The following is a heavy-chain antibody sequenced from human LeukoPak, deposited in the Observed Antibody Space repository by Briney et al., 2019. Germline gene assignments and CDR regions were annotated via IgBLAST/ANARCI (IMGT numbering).Heavy chain of an antibody. CDR2: FDPEDGET. D-gene: IGHD3-22*01. J-gene: IGHJ6*02. Sequence: ASVKVSCKVSGYTLTELSMHWVRQAPGKGFEWMGGFDPEDGETIYAQKFQGRVTMTEDTSTDTAYMELSSLRSEDTAVYYCARVNRDSSGYYYYYGMDVWGQGTTVTVSS. CDR1: GYTLTELS. V-gene: IGHV1-24*01. CDR3: ARVNRDSSGYYYYYGMDV.